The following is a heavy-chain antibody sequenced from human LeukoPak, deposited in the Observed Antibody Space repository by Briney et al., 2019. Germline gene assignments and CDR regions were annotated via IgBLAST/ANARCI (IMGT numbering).Heavy chain of an antibody. Sequence: GGSLRLSCAASGFTFSSYSMNWVRQAPGKGLEWVSSISSSGSYIYYADSVKGRFTISRDNSKNTLYLQMNSLRAEDTAVYYCAKDLGQIAVAGLDYWGQGTLVTVSS. CDR3: AKDLGQIAVAGLDY. CDR1: GFTFSSYS. J-gene: IGHJ4*02. V-gene: IGHV3-21*04. CDR2: ISSSGSYI. D-gene: IGHD6-19*01.